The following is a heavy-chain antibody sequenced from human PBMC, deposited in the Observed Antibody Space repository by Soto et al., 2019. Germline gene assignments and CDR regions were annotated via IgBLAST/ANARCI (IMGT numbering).Heavy chain of an antibody. V-gene: IGHV4-31*03. J-gene: IGHJ2*01. Sequence: QVQLQESGPGLVKPSQTLSLTCTVSGGSISSGGYYWSWIRQHPGKGLEWIGYIYYSGSTYYNPSLMSRVTLSVHTSETQCSLKLSSVTAADTAVYYCARDGLQYCSGGSCYSDWYFDLLGRGTLVTVSS. CDR1: GGSISSGGYY. D-gene: IGHD2-15*01. CDR2: IYYSGST. CDR3: ARDGLQYCSGGSCYSDWYFDL.